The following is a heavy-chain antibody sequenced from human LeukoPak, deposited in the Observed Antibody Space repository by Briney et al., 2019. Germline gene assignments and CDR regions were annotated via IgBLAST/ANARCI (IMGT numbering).Heavy chain of an antibody. Sequence: SETLSLTCAVYGGSFSGYYWSWIRQPPGKGLEWIGEINHSGSTNYNPSLKSQVTISVDTSKNQFSLKLSSVTAADTAVYYCARGPAGIHGLHRGWFDPWGQGTLVTVSS. CDR1: GGSFSGYY. CDR2: INHSGST. D-gene: IGHD5-24*01. J-gene: IGHJ5*02. V-gene: IGHV4-34*01. CDR3: ARGPAGIHGLHRGWFDP.